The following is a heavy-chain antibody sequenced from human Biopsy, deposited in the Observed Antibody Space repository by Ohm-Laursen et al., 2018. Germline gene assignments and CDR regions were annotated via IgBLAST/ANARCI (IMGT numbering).Heavy chain of an antibody. D-gene: IGHD6-19*01. J-gene: IGHJ2*01. CDR1: GFAFGHYA. CDR2: IWYDGTNE. CDR3: ARGLSSGWYGYFDV. Sequence: SLRLSCTASGFAFGHYAMHWVRQAPGKGLEWISLIWYDGTNEDYADSVKGRFTISRDNSKNTLYLQINTLTLEDTAFYYCARGLSSGWYGYFDVWGRGTLVTVSS. V-gene: IGHV3-33*08.